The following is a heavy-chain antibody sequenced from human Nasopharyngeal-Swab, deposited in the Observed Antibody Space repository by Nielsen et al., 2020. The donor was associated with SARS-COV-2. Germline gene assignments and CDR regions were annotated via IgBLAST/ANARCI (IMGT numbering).Heavy chain of an antibody. CDR2: IYWNDDK. V-gene: IGHV2-5*01. Sequence: WIRQPPGKALEWLALIYWNDDKRYSPSLKSRLTITKDTSKNQVVLTMTNMDPGDTATYYCAHRGGYCSSTSCYTAFEFVVEYYFDYWGQGTLVTVSS. J-gene: IGHJ4*02. D-gene: IGHD2-2*02. CDR3: AHRGGYCSSTSCYTAFEFVVEYYFDY.